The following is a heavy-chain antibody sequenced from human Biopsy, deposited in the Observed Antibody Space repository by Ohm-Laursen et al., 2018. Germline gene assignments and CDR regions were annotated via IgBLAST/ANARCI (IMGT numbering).Heavy chain of an antibody. D-gene: IGHD6-19*01. CDR3: ARNTGWYGDLYYFDY. J-gene: IGHJ4*02. CDR2: INPSGSTT. Sequence: ESSVKVSCKAPGYSFTSYYMHWVRQAPGQGLEWMGMINPSGSTTSYPQIFQGRVTMTRDTSKSTVYMELSSLRSADTAVYFCARNTGWYGDLYYFDYWGQGTLVTVSS. CDR1: GYSFTSYY. V-gene: IGHV1-46*01.